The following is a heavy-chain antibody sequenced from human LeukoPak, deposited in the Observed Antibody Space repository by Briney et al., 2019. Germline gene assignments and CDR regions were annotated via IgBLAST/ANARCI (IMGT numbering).Heavy chain of an antibody. CDR1: GVSITSSTYY. J-gene: IGHJ4*02. CDR3: ARHYCSGGSCVGVWVNFDY. Sequence: SETLSLTCSVSGVSITSSTYYWGWIRQPPGKGLEWIGSIDYRGSTYYNPSLKSRVTISVDTSKNQFSLKLTSVTAADTAVYYCARHYCSGGSCVGVWVNFDYWGQGTLVTVSS. V-gene: IGHV4-39*01. CDR2: IDYRGST. D-gene: IGHD2-15*01.